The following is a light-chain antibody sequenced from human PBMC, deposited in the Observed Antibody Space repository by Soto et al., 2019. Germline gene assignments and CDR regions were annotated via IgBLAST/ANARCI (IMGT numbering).Light chain of an antibody. CDR3: QQYGTSPGVT. Sequence: VWTHSPCTLSLSPLERATLSFMSIQSVSSTYLAWYQQKPGQAPRLLIYGASSRATGIPDRFSGSGSGTDFTLTINRLEPEDFAVYYCQQYGTSPGVTFGQGTRLEIK. V-gene: IGKV3-20*01. CDR2: GAS. J-gene: IGKJ5*01. CDR1: QSVSSTY.